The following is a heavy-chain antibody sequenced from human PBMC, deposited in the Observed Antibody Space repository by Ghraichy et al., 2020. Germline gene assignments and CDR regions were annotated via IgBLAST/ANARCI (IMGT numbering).Heavy chain of an antibody. J-gene: IGHJ6*02. V-gene: IGHV3-33*08. CDR3: AREILGPNIHYYTMDV. CDR1: GFTFSSYG. Sequence: GGSLRLSCVASGFTFSSYGMHWVRQAPGKGLEWVAVVWYDENKRYYADSVRGRFTISRDNSKNTLSLQMNSLRAEDAAVYYCAREILGPNIHYYTMDVWGQGTTVIVSS. D-gene: IGHD3-16*01. CDR2: VWYDENKR.